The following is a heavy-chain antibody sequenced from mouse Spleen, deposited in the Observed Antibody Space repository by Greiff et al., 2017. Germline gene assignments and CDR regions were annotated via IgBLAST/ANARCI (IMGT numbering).Heavy chain of an antibody. D-gene: IGHD3-3*01. J-gene: IGHJ4*01. CDR1: GFTFSDYY. CDR2: ISDGGSYT. Sequence: DVKLVESGGGLVKPGGSLKLSCAASGFTFSDYYMYWVRQTPEKRLEWVATISDGGSYTYYPDSVKGRFTISRDNAKNNLYLQMSSLKSEDTAMYYCARDGGTEAMDYWGQGTSVTVSS. V-gene: IGHV5-4*02. CDR3: ARDGGTEAMDY.